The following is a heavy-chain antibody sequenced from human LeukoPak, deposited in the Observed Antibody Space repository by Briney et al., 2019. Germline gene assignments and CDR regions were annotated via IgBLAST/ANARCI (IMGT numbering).Heavy chain of an antibody. J-gene: IGHJ6*02. CDR2: IGTAGDT. CDR3: ARGHLRFLEWLSPSYGMDV. Sequence: GGSLRLSCAASGFTFSSYDMHWVRRATGKGLEWVSAIGTAGDTYYPGSVKGRFTISRENAKNSLYLQMNSLRAGDTAVYYCARGHLRFLEWLSPSYGMDVWGQGTTVTVSS. V-gene: IGHV3-13*01. CDR1: GFTFSSYD. D-gene: IGHD3-3*01.